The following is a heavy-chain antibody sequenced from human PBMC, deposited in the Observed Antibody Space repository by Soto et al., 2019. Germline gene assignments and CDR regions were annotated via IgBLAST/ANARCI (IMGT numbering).Heavy chain of an antibody. D-gene: IGHD1-26*01. V-gene: IGHV3-53*01. CDR2: IYSGGST. J-gene: IGHJ6*02. Sequence: GGSLRLSCAASGFTVSSNYMSWVRQAPGKGLEWVSVIYSGGSTYYADSVKGRFTIPRDNSKNTLYLQMNSLRAEDTAVYYCARVSGSYYYGMDVWGQGTTVTVSS. CDR3: ARVSGSYYYGMDV. CDR1: GFTVSSNY.